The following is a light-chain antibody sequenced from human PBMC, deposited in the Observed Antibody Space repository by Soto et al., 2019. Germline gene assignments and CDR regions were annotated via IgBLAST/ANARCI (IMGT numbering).Light chain of an antibody. CDR3: QVWDSSSDHPVV. Sequence: SYELTQPPSVSVAPGKTARITCGGNNIGSKGVHWYQQKPGQAPVLVIYYDSDRPSGIPERFSGSNSGNTATLTISRVEAGDEADYYCQVWDSSSDHPVVFGGGTKLTVL. V-gene: IGLV3-21*04. J-gene: IGLJ2*01. CDR2: YDS. CDR1: NIGSKG.